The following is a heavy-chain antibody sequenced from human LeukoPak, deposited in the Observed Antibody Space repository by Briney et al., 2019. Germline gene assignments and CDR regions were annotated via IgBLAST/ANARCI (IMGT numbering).Heavy chain of an antibody. CDR3: ARGSRTYVWGSYRYTTGYFDY. CDR1: GGSISSYY. J-gene: IGHJ4*02. V-gene: IGHV4-59*12. CDR2: IYYSGST. Sequence: SETLSLTCTVSGGSISSYYWSWIRQPPGKGLEWIGYIYYSGSTNYNPSLKSRVTISVDTSKNQFSLKLSSVTAADTAVYYCARGSRTYVWGSYRYTTGYFDYWGQGTLVTVSS. D-gene: IGHD3-16*02.